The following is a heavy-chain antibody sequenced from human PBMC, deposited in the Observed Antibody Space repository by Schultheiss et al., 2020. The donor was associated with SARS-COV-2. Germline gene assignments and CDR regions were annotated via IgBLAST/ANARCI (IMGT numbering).Heavy chain of an antibody. D-gene: IGHD3-3*01. V-gene: IGHV3-11*06. Sequence: GGSLRLSCAASGFTFSDYYMSWIRQAPGKGLEWVSYISSSSSYTNYADSVKGRFTISRDNAKNSLYLQMNSLRPEDTAVYYCARPLAYYDFWSGYYSDYYGMDVWGQGTTVTVSS. J-gene: IGHJ6*02. CDR3: ARPLAYYDFWSGYYSDYYGMDV. CDR2: ISSSSSYT. CDR1: GFTFSDYY.